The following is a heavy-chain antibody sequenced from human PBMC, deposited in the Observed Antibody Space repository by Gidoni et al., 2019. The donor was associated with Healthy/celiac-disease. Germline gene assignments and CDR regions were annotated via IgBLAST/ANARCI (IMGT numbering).Heavy chain of an antibody. D-gene: IGHD1-1*01. J-gene: IGHJ3*02. CDR3: ARDRINWNDEEDAFDI. CDR1: GFTVSSNY. V-gene: IGHV3-53*01. CDR2: IYSGGST. Sequence: EVQLVESGGGLIQPGGSLRLSCAASGFTVSSNYMSWVRQAPGKGLEWVSVIYSGGSTYYADSVKGRFTISRDNSKNTLYLQMNSLRAEDTAVYYCARDRINWNDEEDAFDIWGQGTMVTVSS.